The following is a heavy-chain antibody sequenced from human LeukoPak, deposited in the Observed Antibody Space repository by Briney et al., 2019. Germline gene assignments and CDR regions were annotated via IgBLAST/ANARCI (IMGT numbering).Heavy chain of an antibody. CDR2: INPNSGGT. V-gene: IGHV1-2*02. D-gene: IGHD3-22*01. J-gene: IGHJ4*02. CDR3: ARPRITMMNPTDY. Sequence: ASVTVSCKASGYTFTGYYMHWVRQAPGQGLEWMGWINPNSGGTNYAQKFQGRVTMTRDTSISTAYMELSRLRSDDTAVYYCARPRITMMNPTDYWGQGTLVTVSS. CDR1: GYTFTGYY.